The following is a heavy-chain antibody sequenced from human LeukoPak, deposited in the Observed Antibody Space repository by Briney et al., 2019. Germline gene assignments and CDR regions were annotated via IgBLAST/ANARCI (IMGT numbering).Heavy chain of an antibody. D-gene: IGHD6-19*01. V-gene: IGHV4-38-2*02. CDR3: ARDSTSSGWYRVSWFDP. Sequence: SETLSLTCTVSGYSISSGYYWGWIRQPPGKGLEWIGSIYHSGSTYYNPSLKSRVTISVDTSKNQFSLKLSSVTAADTAVYYCARDSTSSGWYRVSWFDPWGQGTLVTVSS. CDR1: GYSISSGYY. CDR2: IYHSGST. J-gene: IGHJ5*02.